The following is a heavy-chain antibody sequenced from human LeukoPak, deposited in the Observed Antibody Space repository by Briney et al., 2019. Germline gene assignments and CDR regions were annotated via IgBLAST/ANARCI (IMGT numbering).Heavy chain of an antibody. D-gene: IGHD4-17*01. V-gene: IGHV3-30*18. CDR3: AKDLYLDYGDGGDY. J-gene: IGHJ4*02. CDR2: ISYDGSNK. CDR1: GFTFSSYG. Sequence: SGGSLRLSCAASGFTFSSYGMHWVRQAPGKGLEWVAVISYDGSNKYYADSVKGRFTISRDNSKNTLYLQMNSLRAEDTAVYYCAKDLYLDYGDGGDYWGQGTLVTVSS.